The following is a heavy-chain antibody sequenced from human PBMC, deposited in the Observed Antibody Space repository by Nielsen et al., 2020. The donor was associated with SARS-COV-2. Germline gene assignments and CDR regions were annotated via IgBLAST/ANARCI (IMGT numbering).Heavy chain of an antibody. V-gene: IGHV5-51*01. CDR1: GYSFTSYW. Sequence: GESLKISCKGSGYSFTSYWIGWVRQMPGKGLEWMGIIYPGDSDTRYSPSFQGQVTISADKSISTAYLQWSSLKASDTAMYYCAREPGEWEPRGAFDIWGQGTMVTVSS. CDR2: IYPGDSDT. CDR3: AREPGEWEPRGAFDI. D-gene: IGHD1-26*01. J-gene: IGHJ3*02.